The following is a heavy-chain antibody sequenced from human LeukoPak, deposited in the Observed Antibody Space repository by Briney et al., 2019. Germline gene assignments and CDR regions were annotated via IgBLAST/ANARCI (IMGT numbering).Heavy chain of an antibody. J-gene: IGHJ4*02. CDR1: GFSFRSSA. Sequence: GGSLRLSCAASGFSFRSSAMHWVRQAPGKGLEWMAFTRSDGSDEHYADSVKGRFTISRDNSHNTLYLQMNSLHSEDTAVYYCAKDLGLQVGASPFDYWGQGTLVTVSS. D-gene: IGHD1-26*01. CDR3: AKDLGLQVGASPFDY. CDR2: TRSDGSDE. V-gene: IGHV3-30*02.